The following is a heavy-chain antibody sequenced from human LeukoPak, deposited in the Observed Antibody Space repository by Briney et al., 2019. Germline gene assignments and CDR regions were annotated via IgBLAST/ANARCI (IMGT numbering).Heavy chain of an antibody. Sequence: GASVKVSCKASGYTFTGYYMHWVRQAPGQGLEWMGWISAYNGNTNYAQKLQGRVTMTTDTSTSTAYMELRSLRSVDTAVYYCATDANYGSGSFDYWGQGTLVTVSS. D-gene: IGHD3-10*01. V-gene: IGHV1-18*04. J-gene: IGHJ4*02. CDR1: GYTFTGYY. CDR3: ATDANYGSGSFDY. CDR2: ISAYNGNT.